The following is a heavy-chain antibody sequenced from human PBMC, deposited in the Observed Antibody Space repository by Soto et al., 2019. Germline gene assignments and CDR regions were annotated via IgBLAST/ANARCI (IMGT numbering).Heavy chain of an antibody. D-gene: IGHD1-26*01. V-gene: IGHV4-59*01. CDR2: IYYSGST. Sequence: QVQLQESGPGLVKPSETLSLTFTVSGGSISSYYWSWIRQPPGKGLEWIGYIYYSGSTNYNPSLKSRVTISVDTSKNQFSLKLSSVTAADTAVYYCARIGGSYYMYFDLWGRGTLVTVSS. CDR1: GGSISSYY. J-gene: IGHJ2*01. CDR3: ARIGGSYYMYFDL.